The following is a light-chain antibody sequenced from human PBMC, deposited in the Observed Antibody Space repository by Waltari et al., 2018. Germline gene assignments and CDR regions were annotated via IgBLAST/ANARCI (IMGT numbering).Light chain of an antibody. Sequence: SYELTQPSSVSVSPGQTARITCSGDILPKTLARWFQQKPGQAPLLVIYNDSERPSGIPERFSGSSSGTTVTLTISGAQIEDEADYFCYSTANNSPVVFGGGTRLTVL. V-gene: IGLV3-27*01. CDR2: NDS. CDR1: ILPKTL. CDR3: YSTANNSPVV. J-gene: IGLJ2*01.